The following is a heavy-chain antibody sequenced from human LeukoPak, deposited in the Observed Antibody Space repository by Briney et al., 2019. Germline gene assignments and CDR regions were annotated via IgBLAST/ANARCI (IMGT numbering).Heavy chain of an antibody. V-gene: IGHV3-21*01. CDR1: GFTFSSYS. J-gene: IGHJ4*02. Sequence: GSLRLSCAASGFTFSSYSMKWVRQAPGKGLEWVSSISSSSSYIYYADSVKGRFTISRDNAKNSLYLQMNSLRAEDTAVYYCAMGRDGYNYVNYWGQGTLVTVSS. D-gene: IGHD5-24*01. CDR2: ISSSSSYI. CDR3: AMGRDGYNYVNY.